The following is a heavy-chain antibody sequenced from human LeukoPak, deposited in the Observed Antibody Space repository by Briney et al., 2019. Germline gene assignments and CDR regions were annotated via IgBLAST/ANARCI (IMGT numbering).Heavy chain of an antibody. CDR2: TYYRSKWYN. J-gene: IGHJ6*04. V-gene: IGHV6-1*01. Sequence: SQTLSLTCAISGDSVSSNSAAWNWIRQSPSGGLEWLGRTYYRSKWYNDYAVSVKSRITINPDTSKNQFSLQLNSVAPEDTAVYYCAKDRGGGSGWPYYYYYYGMDVWGKGTTVTVSS. D-gene: IGHD6-19*01. CDR3: AKDRGGGSGWPYYYYYYGMDV. CDR1: GDSVSSNSAA.